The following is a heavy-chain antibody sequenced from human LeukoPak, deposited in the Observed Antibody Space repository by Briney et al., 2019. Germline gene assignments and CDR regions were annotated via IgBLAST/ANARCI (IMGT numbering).Heavy chain of an antibody. CDR3: ARGSDYGPFDY. D-gene: IGHD4-17*01. CDR1: GFTFSSYE. J-gene: IGHJ4*02. CDR2: ISSSGSTI. Sequence: GGSLRLSCAASGFTFSSYEMNWVRQAPGKGLEWVSYISSSGSTIYYADSVKGRFTISRDNAKNSLYLQMNSLRAEDTAVYSCARGSDYGPFDYWGQGTLVTVSS. V-gene: IGHV3-48*03.